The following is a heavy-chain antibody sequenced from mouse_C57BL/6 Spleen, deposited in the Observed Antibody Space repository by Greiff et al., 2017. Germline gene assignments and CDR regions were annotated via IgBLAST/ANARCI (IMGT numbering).Heavy chain of an antibody. Sequence: EVHLVESGGGLVKPGGSLKLSCAASGFTFSDYGMHWVRQAPEKGLEWVAYISSGSSTIYYADTVKSRFTIARDNAKNTLFLQMTSLRSDDTAMYCCARAGTAYAMDYWGEGTSVTVSS. CDR2: ISSGSSTI. CDR3: ARAGTAYAMDY. D-gene: IGHD4-1*01. CDR1: GFTFSDYG. J-gene: IGHJ4*01. V-gene: IGHV5-17*01.